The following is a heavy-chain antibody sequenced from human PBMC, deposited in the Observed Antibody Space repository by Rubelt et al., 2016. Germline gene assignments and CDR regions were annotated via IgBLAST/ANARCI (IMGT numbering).Heavy chain of an antibody. Sequence: AGRSLRLSCAASGFTFSSYGMHWVRQAPGKGLEWVAFVRFDESTKYYADSVKGRFTISRDNSKNSLYLQMNSLRAEDTAVYYCARPHSSSWHCVDYWGQGTLVTVSS. CDR2: VRFDESTK. CDR1: GFTFSSYG. V-gene: IGHV3-33*08. J-gene: IGHJ4*02. CDR3: ARPHSSSWHCVDY. D-gene: IGHD6-13*01.